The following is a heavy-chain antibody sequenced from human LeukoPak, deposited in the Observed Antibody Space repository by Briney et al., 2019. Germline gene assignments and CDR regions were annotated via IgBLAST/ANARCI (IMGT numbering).Heavy chain of an antibody. Sequence: GGSLRLSCAASGFTFSSYAMSWVRQAPGKGLEWVSRINSDGSSTTYADSVKGRFTMSRDNAKNTLYLQMNSLRAEDTAVYYCAAYDSSGYSFDYWGQGILVTVSS. D-gene: IGHD3-22*01. CDR2: INSDGSST. CDR3: AAYDSSGYSFDY. V-gene: IGHV3-74*01. J-gene: IGHJ4*02. CDR1: GFTFSSYA.